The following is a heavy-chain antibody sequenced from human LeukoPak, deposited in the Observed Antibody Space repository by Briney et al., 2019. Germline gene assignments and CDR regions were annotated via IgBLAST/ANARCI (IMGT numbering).Heavy chain of an antibody. CDR3: ARASNAYSSGWYASDAFDI. J-gene: IGHJ3*02. D-gene: IGHD6-19*01. CDR1: GFTFSNYW. CDR2: INSDGINT. Sequence: GGSLRLSCAASGFTFSNYWMHWVRQAPGKGLVWVSRINSDGINTSYADSVKGRFTISRDNAKNTLNLQMNSLRAEDTAVYYCARASNAYSSGWYASDAFDIWGQGTMVTVSS. V-gene: IGHV3-74*01.